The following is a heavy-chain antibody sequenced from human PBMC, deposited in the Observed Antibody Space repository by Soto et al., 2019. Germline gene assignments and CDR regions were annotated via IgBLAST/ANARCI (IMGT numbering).Heavy chain of an antibody. V-gene: IGHV4-59*01. Sequence: QVQLQESGPGLVKPSETLSLTCTVSGCSISSYYWSWIRQPPGKGLEWIGYIDYSGSTNYNPSLKSRVTISVDTSKNQFSLKLSSVTAADTAVYYCARGPGGYSYAKNYYYGMDVWGQGTTVTVSS. CDR1: GCSISSYY. J-gene: IGHJ6*02. D-gene: IGHD5-18*01. CDR2: IDYSGST. CDR3: ARGPGGYSYAKNYYYGMDV.